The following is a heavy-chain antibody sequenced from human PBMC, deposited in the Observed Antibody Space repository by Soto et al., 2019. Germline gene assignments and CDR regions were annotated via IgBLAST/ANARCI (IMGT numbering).Heavy chain of an antibody. CDR2: IYHSGST. D-gene: IGHD1-1*01. J-gene: IGHJ6*02. Sequence: SETLSLTCAVSGYSISSGYYWGWIRQPPGKGLEWIGSIYHSGSTYYNPSLKSRVTISVVTSKNQFSLKLSSVTAADTAVYYCAREELGPNDYYYYYGMDVWGQGTTVTVSS. V-gene: IGHV4-38-2*01. CDR3: AREELGPNDYYYYYGMDV. CDR1: GYSISSGYY.